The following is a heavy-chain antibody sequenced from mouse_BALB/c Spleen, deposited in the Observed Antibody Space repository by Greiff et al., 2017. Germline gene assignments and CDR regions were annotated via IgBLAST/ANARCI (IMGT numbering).Heavy chain of an antibody. Sequence: VQLQQSGAELVKPGASVKLSCTASGFNIKDTYMHWVKQRPEQGLEWIGRIDPANGNTKYDPKFQGKATITADTSSNTAYLQLSSLTSEDTAVYYCARGWLLRFDFDYWGQGTTLTVSS. D-gene: IGHD1-1*01. CDR3: ARGWLLRFDFDY. V-gene: IGHV14-3*02. CDR1: GFNIKDTY. CDR2: IDPANGNT. J-gene: IGHJ2*01.